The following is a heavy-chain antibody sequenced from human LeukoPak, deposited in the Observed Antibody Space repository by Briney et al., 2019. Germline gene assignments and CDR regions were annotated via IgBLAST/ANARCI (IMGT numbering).Heavy chain of an antibody. CDR1: GGSFSGYF. CDR3: ARDRGDLDY. CDR2: VYFSGIT. Sequence: SETLSLTCAVYGGSFSGYFWSWLRQPAGKGLEWIGRVYFSGITNYSPSLKSRVTISVDTSKNQFSLNLSSVTAADTAVYYCARDRGDLDYWGQGTLVTVSS. J-gene: IGHJ4*02. V-gene: IGHV4-4*07.